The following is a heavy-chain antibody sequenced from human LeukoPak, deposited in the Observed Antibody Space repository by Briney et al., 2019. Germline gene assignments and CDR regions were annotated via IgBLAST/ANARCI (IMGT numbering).Heavy chain of an antibody. V-gene: IGHV4-61*02. CDR1: GGSISSGSYY. CDR2: IYTSGST. Sequence: PSETLSLTCTVSGGSISSGSYYWSWIRQPAGKGLEWIGRIYTSGSTNYNPSLKSRVTISVDTSKNQFSLKLSSVTAADTAVYYCARDRSAAGIGYWGQGTLVTVSS. CDR3: ARDRSAAGIGY. D-gene: IGHD6-13*01. J-gene: IGHJ4*02.